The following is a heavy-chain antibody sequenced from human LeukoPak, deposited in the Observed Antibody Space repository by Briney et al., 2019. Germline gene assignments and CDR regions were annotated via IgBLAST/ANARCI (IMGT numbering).Heavy chain of an antibody. CDR1: GFTFSSYA. D-gene: IGHD6-19*01. CDR3: TTGLYSSGWYEMFDY. J-gene: IGHJ4*02. Sequence: PGGSLTLSCAASGFTFSSYAMSWVRQAPGKGLEWVGRIKSKTDGGTTDYAAPVKGRFTISRDDSKNTLYLQMNSLKTEDTAVYYCTTGLYSSGWYEMFDYWGQGTLVTVSS. V-gene: IGHV3-15*01. CDR2: IKSKTDGGTT.